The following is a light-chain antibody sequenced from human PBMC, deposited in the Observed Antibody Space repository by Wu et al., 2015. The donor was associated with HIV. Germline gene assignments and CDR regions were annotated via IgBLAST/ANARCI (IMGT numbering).Light chain of an antibody. Sequence: EIVMTQSPATLSVSPGERATLSCRASQSVSSNLAWYKQKVGQAPRLLIYGASSRATGTPDRFSGSGSGTEFTLTIGSLQSEDLAVYYCQHYQEQPLTFGGGTKVEIK. CDR1: QSVSSN. CDR3: QHYQEQPLT. J-gene: IGKJ4*01. V-gene: IGKV3D-15*01. CDR2: GAS.